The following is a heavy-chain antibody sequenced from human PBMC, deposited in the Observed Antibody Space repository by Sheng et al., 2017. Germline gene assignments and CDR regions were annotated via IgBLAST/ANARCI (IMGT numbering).Heavy chain of an antibody. Sequence: EVQLVESGGGLVQPGGSLRLSCAASGFTFSSYAMSWVRQAPGKGLEWVSAISGSGGSTYYADSVKGRFTISRDNSKNTLYLQMNSLRAEDTAVYYCAKRDYGDYVWIDHHLDAFDIWGQGTMVTVSS. CDR3: AKRDYGDYVWIDHHLDAFDI. J-gene: IGHJ3*02. CDR2: ISGSGGST. V-gene: IGHV3-23*04. D-gene: IGHD4-17*01. CDR1: GFTFSSYA.